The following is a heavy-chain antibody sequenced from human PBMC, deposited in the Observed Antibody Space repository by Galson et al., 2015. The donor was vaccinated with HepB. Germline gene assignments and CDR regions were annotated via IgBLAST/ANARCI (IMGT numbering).Heavy chain of an antibody. CDR2: INAGNGNT. V-gene: IGHV1-3*01. Sequence: SVKVSCKASGYTFTSYAMHWVRQAPGQRLEWMGWINAGNGNTKYSQKFQGRVTITRDTSASTAYMELSSLRSEDTAVYYCAREKTGGPYYYYYYMDVWGKGTTVTVSS. J-gene: IGHJ6*03. D-gene: IGHD1-1*01. CDR1: GYTFTSYA. CDR3: AREKTGGPYYYYYYMDV.